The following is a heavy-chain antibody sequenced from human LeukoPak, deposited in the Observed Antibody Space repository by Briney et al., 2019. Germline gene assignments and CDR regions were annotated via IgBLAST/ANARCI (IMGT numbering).Heavy chain of an antibody. Sequence: ASVKVSCRVSGYTLTELSMHWVRQAPGKGLEWMGGFDPEDGETIYAQKFQGRVTMTEDTSTDTAYMELSSLRPEDTAVYYCATDGLGRRWFDPWGQGTLVTVSS. V-gene: IGHV1-24*01. CDR2: FDPEDGET. CDR3: ATDGLGRRWFDP. D-gene: IGHD7-27*01. J-gene: IGHJ5*02. CDR1: GYTLTELS.